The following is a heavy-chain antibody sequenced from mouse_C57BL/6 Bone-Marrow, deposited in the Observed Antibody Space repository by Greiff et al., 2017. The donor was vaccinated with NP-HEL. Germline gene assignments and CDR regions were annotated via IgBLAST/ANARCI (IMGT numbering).Heavy chain of an antibody. CDR2: IYPGDGDT. V-gene: IGHV1-82*01. J-gene: IGHJ3*01. CDR1: GYAFSSSW. CDR3: AREGDYGSSPPWFAY. Sequence: VQLQQSGPELVKPGASVKISCKASGYAFSSSWMNWVKQRPGKGLEWIGRIYPGDGDTNYNGKFKGKATLTADQSSSTAYMQLSSLTSEDSAVYFGAREGDYGSSPPWFAYWGQGTLVTVSA. D-gene: IGHD1-1*01.